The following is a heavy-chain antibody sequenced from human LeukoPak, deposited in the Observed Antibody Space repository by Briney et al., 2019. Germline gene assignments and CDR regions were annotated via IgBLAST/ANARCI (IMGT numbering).Heavy chain of an antibody. Sequence: PSETLSLTCTVSGGSISSYYWSWIRQPPGKGLEWIGYIYYSGSTNYNPSLKSRVTISVDTSKHQFSLKLSSVTAADTAVYYCARGPSRMVYAKTKNWFDPWGQGTLVTVSS. CDR1: GGSISSYY. D-gene: IGHD2-8*01. V-gene: IGHV4-59*12. CDR2: IYYSGST. J-gene: IGHJ5*02. CDR3: ARGPSRMVYAKTKNWFDP.